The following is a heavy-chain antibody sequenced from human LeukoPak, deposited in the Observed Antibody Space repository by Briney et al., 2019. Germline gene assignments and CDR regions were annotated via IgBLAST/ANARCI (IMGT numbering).Heavy chain of an antibody. CDR3: VRYSSSPTYYFDY. D-gene: IGHD6-13*01. CDR1: GYSITSGYY. V-gene: IGHV4-38-2*02. CDR2: VYHSGST. Sequence: SETLSLTCTVSGYSITSGYYWGWIRQPPGKGLEWIGSVYHSGSTYNNPSLKSRVTISVDTSKNQFSLKLSSVTAADTAVYYCVRYSSSPTYYFDYWGQGTLVTVSS. J-gene: IGHJ4*02.